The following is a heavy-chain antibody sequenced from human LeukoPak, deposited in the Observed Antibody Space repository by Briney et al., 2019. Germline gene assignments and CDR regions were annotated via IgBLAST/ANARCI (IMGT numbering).Heavy chain of an antibody. CDR3: ARAEVTNYYYYYGMDV. V-gene: IGHV1-2*02. D-gene: IGHD4-17*01. CDR2: INPNSGGT. CDR1: GYTFTGYY. Sequence: VASVKVSCKASGYTFTGYYMHWVRQAPGQGLEWMGWINPNSGGTNYAQKFQGRVTMTRDTSISTAYMELSRLGSDDTAVYYCARAEVTNYYYYYGMDVWGQGTTVTVSS. J-gene: IGHJ6*02.